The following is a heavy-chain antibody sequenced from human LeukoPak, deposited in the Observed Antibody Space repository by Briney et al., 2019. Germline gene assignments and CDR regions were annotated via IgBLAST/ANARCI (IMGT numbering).Heavy chain of an antibody. Sequence: SETLSLTCAVSSYSNSSGYYWVWIRQPPGKGLEWIGSIYHRGNTYYNPSLKSRVTISKDTSRNQFSLKLTSVTAADTAIYYCARGYDFDWPRFDYWGQGTLVAVSS. V-gene: IGHV4-38-2*01. CDR2: IYHRGNT. J-gene: IGHJ4*02. D-gene: IGHD3-16*01. CDR3: ARGYDFDWPRFDY. CDR1: SYSNSSGYY.